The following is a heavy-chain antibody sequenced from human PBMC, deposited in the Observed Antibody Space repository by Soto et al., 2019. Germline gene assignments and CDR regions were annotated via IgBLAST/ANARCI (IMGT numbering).Heavy chain of an antibody. V-gene: IGHV3-21*01. D-gene: IGHD4-4*01. CDR2: ISSSSSYI. J-gene: IGHJ5*02. CDR1: GFTFSSYS. CDR3: ARDKRGNYNWFDP. Sequence: EVQLVESGGGLVKPGGSLRLSCAASGFTFSSYSMNWVRQAPGKGLEWVSSISSSSSYIYYADSVKGRFTISRDNAKNSLYLQMHSLRAEDTAVYYCARDKRGNYNWFDPWGQGTLVTVSS.